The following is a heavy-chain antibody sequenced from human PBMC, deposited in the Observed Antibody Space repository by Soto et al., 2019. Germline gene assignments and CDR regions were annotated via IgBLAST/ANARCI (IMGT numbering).Heavy chain of an antibody. Sequence: SLRLSCAAPGFTLSTYGMTCVRQAPGKGLEWVSAITGTGGNTHYVEAVKGRFTVSRDNSKNMVYLQVNSLRAEDTAVYYCARIRGYYYGLDVLGQGTTVNVSS. CDR1: GFTLSTYG. CDR2: ITGTGGNT. CDR3: ARIRGYYYGLDV. J-gene: IGHJ6*02. V-gene: IGHV3-23*01.